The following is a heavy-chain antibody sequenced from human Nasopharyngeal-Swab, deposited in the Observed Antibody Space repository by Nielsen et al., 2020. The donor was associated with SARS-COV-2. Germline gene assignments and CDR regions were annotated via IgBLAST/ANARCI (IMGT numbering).Heavy chain of an antibody. J-gene: IGHJ4*02. Sequence: GESLKISCAASGFTFSNYGMHWVRQAPGKGLEWVAVIWYDGSNKYYADSVKGRFTISRDNAKNSLYLQMNSLRAEDTAVYYCARESQPETGDDYWGQGTLVTVSS. V-gene: IGHV3-33*01. CDR1: GFTFSNYG. CDR3: ARESQPETGDDY. CDR2: IWYDGSNK.